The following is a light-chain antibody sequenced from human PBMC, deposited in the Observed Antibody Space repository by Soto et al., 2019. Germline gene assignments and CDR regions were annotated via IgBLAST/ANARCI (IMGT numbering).Light chain of an antibody. J-gene: IGKJ4*01. CDR1: QNVVTN. V-gene: IGKV3-15*01. Sequence: EIVMTQSPATLSVSPGERATLSCRASQNVVTNLAWYRQIPGQAPRLLIYGASTRATGIPARFSGSGSGTDFTLTISSLEPEDFAVYYCQQRSNPLTFGGGTKVDIK. CDR3: QQRSNPLT. CDR2: GAS.